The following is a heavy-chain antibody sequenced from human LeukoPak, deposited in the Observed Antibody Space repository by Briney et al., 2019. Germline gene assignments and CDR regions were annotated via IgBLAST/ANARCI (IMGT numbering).Heavy chain of an antibody. CDR3: ARDSDWILFDY. J-gene: IGHJ4*02. CDR1: GFTFNTYW. Sequence: QPGGSLRLSCAASGFTFNTYWMHWVRQAPGKGLVWVARVHREGTTTAYADSVKGRFTISRDNAKNTLYLQMTNFRAEDTAVYYCARDSDWILFDYWGRGTLVTVSS. D-gene: IGHD3/OR15-3a*01. V-gene: IGHV3-74*03. CDR2: VHREGTTT.